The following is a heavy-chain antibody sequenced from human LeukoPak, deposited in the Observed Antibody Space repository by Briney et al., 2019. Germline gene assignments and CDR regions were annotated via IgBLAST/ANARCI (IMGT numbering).Heavy chain of an antibody. Sequence: GGSLRLSCAASGFPFSRYSMNWVRQAPGEGPEWVSSISSSSSNKDYVDSVKGRFTVSRDNAKNSLYLQMDSLRAEDTAVYYCAKDRVTMVRVPLDYWGQGTLVTVSS. J-gene: IGHJ4*02. CDR3: AKDRVTMVRVPLDY. CDR1: GFPFSRYS. D-gene: IGHD3-10*01. CDR2: ISSSSSNK. V-gene: IGHV3-21*01.